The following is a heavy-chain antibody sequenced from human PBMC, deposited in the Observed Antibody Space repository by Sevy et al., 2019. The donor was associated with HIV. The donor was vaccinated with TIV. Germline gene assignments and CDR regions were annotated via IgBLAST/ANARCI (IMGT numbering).Heavy chain of an antibody. V-gene: IGHV3-11*01. CDR1: GFTLSDYY. D-gene: IGHD4-17*01. CDR2: ISGSGDSI. J-gene: IGHJ6*02. Sequence: GGSLRFSCAASGFTLSDYYMSWIRQAPGKGLQWISYISGSGDSIYYADSVKGRFTISRDNTKNSLYLQMNRLRAEDTAVYFCARDHEKDGDLGDYYYYAMDVWGQGTTVTVSS. CDR3: ARDHEKDGDLGDYYYYAMDV.